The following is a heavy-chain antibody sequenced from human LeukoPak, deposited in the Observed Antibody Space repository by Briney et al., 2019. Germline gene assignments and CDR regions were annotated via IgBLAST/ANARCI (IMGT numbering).Heavy chain of an antibody. Sequence: GGSLRLSCAASGFTFSSCDMHWVRQATGKGLEWVSAIGTAGDTYYPGSVKGRFTISRENAKNSLYLQMNSLRAGDTAVYYCARGCSSTSCWDAFDIWGQGTMVTVSS. CDR2: IGTAGDT. CDR3: ARGCSSTSCWDAFDI. CDR1: GFTFSSCD. V-gene: IGHV3-13*01. J-gene: IGHJ3*02. D-gene: IGHD2-2*01.